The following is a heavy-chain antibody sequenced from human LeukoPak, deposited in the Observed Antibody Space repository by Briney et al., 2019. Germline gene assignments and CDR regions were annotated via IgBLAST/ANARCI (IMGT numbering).Heavy chain of an antibody. V-gene: IGHV1-46*01. CDR1: GYTFTSYG. Sequence: GASVKVSCKASGYTFTSYGISWVRQAPGQGLEWMGITNPSGSSTSYAQKFQGRVTMTRDMSTSTVYMELSSLRSEDTAVYYCARDLKGGWLQPAYWGQGTLVTVSS. CDR2: TNPSGSST. CDR3: ARDLKGGWLQPAY. J-gene: IGHJ4*02. D-gene: IGHD5-24*01.